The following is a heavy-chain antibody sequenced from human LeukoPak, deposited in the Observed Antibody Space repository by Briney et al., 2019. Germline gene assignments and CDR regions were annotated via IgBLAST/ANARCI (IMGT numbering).Heavy chain of an antibody. D-gene: IGHD2-21*02. CDR1: GGSISSGGYS. Sequence: PSETLSLTCAVSGGSISSGGYSWSWIRQPPGKGLEWIGYIHHSGSTYYNPSLKSRVTISVDRSKNQFSLKLSSVTAADTAVYYCARLHCGGDCYSLNWFDPWGQGTLVTVSS. J-gene: IGHJ5*02. CDR3: ARLHCGGDCYSLNWFDP. V-gene: IGHV4-30-2*01. CDR2: IHHSGST.